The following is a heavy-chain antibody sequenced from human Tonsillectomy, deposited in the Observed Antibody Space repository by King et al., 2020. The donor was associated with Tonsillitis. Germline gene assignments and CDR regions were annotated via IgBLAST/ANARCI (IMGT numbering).Heavy chain of an antibody. J-gene: IGHJ4*02. CDR3: ARTPLCSGGSCYSRVPFHY. Sequence: VQLVESGGGLVQPGGSLRLSCAASGFSFSNYEMNWVRQAPGKGLEWVSYISSSGTTNFYADSVKGRFTNSIDNAKNSLYLHMNSLRAEDTAVYYCARTPLCSGGSCYSRVPFHYWGQGTLVTVSS. CDR2: ISSSGTTN. D-gene: IGHD2-15*01. V-gene: IGHV3-48*03. CDR1: GFSFSNYE.